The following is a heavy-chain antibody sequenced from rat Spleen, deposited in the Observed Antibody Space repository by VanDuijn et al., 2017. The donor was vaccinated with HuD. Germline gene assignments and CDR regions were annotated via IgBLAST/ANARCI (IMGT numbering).Heavy chain of an antibody. CDR2: ISPSGGST. Sequence: EVQLVESGGGLVQPGSPLKLSCAASGFTFSSNWLNWIRQAPGKGLEWVAAISPSGGSTYYRDSVKGRFTISRDNAKSTLYLQMNSLRSEDTATYYCAVAGGFAYWGQGTLVTVSS. CDR1: GFTFSSNW. J-gene: IGHJ3*01. CDR3: AVAGGFAY. V-gene: IGHV5-19*01.